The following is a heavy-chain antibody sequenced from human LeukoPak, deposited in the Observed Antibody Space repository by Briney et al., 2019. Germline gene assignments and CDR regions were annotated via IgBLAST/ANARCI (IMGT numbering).Heavy chain of an antibody. CDR1: GFTFSSYG. V-gene: IGHV3-30*02. CDR3: AKGGFRGYALYRAFDY. CDR2: IRYDGSNK. D-gene: IGHD3-16*01. Sequence: GGSLRLSCAASGFTFSSYGMHWVRQAPGKGLEWVAFIRYDGSNKYYADSVKGRFPISRDNSKNTLYLQMNSLRAEDTAVYYCAKGGFRGYALYRAFDYWGQGTLVTVSS. J-gene: IGHJ4*02.